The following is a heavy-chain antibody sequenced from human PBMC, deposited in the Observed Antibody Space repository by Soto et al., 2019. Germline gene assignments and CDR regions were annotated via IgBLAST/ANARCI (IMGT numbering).Heavy chain of an antibody. CDR2: IYYSGSP. CDR1: GGSISSGDYY. CDR3: ARGLRPYGMDV. V-gene: IGHV4-30-4*01. D-gene: IGHD4-17*01. J-gene: IGHJ6*02. Sequence: SETLSLTCTVSGGSISSGDYYWSWIRQPPGKGLEWIGYIYYSGSPYYNPSLKSRVTISVDTSKNQFSLKLSSVTAADTAVYYCARGLRPYGMDVWGQGTTVTVSS.